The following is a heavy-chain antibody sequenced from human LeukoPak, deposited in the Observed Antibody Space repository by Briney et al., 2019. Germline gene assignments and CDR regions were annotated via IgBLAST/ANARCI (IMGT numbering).Heavy chain of an antibody. CDR1: GGSISSYY. CDR3: ARDAGDYYYYYGMDV. J-gene: IGHJ6*02. Sequence: SETLSLTCTVSGGSISSYYWSWIRQPPGKGLEWIGYIYYSGSTNYNPSLKSRVTISVDTSKNQFSLKLSSVTAADTAVYYCARDAGDYYYYYGMDVWGQGTTVTVSS. CDR2: IYYSGST. V-gene: IGHV4-59*01. D-gene: IGHD2-21*02.